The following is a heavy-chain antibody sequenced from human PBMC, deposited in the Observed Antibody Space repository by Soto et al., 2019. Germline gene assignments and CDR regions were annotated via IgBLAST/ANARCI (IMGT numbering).Heavy chain of an antibody. CDR3: AREGVAARLRPLFYYVMDV. V-gene: IGHV3-23*01. J-gene: IGHJ6*02. CDR2: ISGSGGST. D-gene: IGHD6-6*01. CDR1: GFTFSSYA. Sequence: PGGSLRLSXAASGFTFSSYAMSWVRQAPGKGVEWVSAISGSGGSTYYADSVKGRFTISRDNSKNTLYLQMNSLRAEDTAVYYCAREGVAARLRPLFYYVMDVWGQGTTVTVSS.